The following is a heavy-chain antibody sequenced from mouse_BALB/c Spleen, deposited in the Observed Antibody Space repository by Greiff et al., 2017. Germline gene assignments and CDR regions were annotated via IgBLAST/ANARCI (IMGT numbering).Heavy chain of an antibody. CDR2: ISSGGSYT. Sequence: EVKLLESGGGLVKPGGSLKLSCAASGFTFSSYTMSWVRQTPEKRLEWVATISSGGSYTYYPDSVKGRFTISRDNAKNTLYLQMSSLKSEDTAMYYCTRDFPLYGSSPRGSDYWGQGTTLTVSS. CDR3: TRDFPLYGSSPRGSDY. CDR1: GFTFSSYT. J-gene: IGHJ2*01. D-gene: IGHD1-1*01. V-gene: IGHV5-6-4*01.